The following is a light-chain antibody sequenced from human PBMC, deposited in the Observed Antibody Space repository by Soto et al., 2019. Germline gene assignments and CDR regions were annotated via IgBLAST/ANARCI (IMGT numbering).Light chain of an antibody. V-gene: IGKV1-33*01. CDR1: QNINNY. CDR3: QQYENLPT. J-gene: IGKJ5*01. CDR2: DAS. Sequence: DIQMTQSPSSLSASLGYSVTITCQASQNINNYLNWYQQKPGRAPKLLIYDASNLEAGVPSRFRGSGSGTDFTFTISRLQPEDIATYYCQQYENLPTFGQGTRLEIK.